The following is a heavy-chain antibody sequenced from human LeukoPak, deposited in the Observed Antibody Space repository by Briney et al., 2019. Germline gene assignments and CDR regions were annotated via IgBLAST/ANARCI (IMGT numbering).Heavy chain of an antibody. J-gene: IGHJ4*02. D-gene: IGHD2-2*01. V-gene: IGHV4-4*07. Sequence: SETLSFTCTVSGGSISSYYWSWIRQPAGKGLEWIGRIYTSGSTNYNPSLKSRVTMSVDTSKNQFSLKLSSVTAADTAVYYCSGYCSSTSCYGIDYWGQGTLVTVSS. CDR1: GGSISSYY. CDR3: SGYCSSTSCYGIDY. CDR2: IYTSGST.